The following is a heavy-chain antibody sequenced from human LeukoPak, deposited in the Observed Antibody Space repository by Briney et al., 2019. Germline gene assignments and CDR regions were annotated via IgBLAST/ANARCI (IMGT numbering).Heavy chain of an antibody. D-gene: IGHD1-14*01. J-gene: IGHJ4*02. CDR1: GFNFSDHF. CDR2: ISNSDGGT. Sequence: GGSLRLSCAASGFNFSDHFMSWIRQAPGKGLEWVSTISNSDGGTYYADSVKGRFTISRDNSENTLYLHMNSLRAEDTAVYYCAKATGYLLWGQGTLVTVSS. CDR3: AKATGYLL. V-gene: IGHV3-23*01.